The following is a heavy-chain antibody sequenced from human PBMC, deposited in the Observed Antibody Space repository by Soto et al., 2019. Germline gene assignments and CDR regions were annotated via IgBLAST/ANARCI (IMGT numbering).Heavy chain of an antibody. Sequence: PSETLSLTCTVPGGSISSGDYYWSWIRQPPWKGLEWIGYIYYSGSTYYNPSLKSRVTISVDTSKNQFSLKLSSVTAADTAVYYCAREGIAARPLYYYGMDVWGQGTTVTVSS. CDR3: AREGIAARPLYYYGMDV. CDR2: IYYSGST. V-gene: IGHV4-30-4*01. CDR1: GGSISSGDYY. J-gene: IGHJ6*02. D-gene: IGHD6-6*01.